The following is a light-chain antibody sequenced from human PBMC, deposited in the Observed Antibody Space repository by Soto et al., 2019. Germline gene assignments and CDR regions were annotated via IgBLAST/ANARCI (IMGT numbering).Light chain of an antibody. Sequence: QSALTQPASVSGSPGQSITISCTGTSSDVGGYNYVSWYQQHPGKAPKLMIYEVSNRPSGVSNRFSGSNSGNTASLTISGLQAEDEGDYYCSSYTSSSTVVFGGGTKLTVL. CDR3: SSYTSSSTVV. CDR2: EVS. CDR1: SSDVGGYNY. J-gene: IGLJ2*01. V-gene: IGLV2-14*01.